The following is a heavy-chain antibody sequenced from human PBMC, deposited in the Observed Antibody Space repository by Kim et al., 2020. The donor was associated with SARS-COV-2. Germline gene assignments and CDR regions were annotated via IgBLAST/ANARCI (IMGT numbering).Heavy chain of an antibody. V-gene: IGHV3-73*01. D-gene: IGHD6-13*01. Sequence: GRFTISRDDSKNTAYLQMNSLKTEDTAVYYCTARPGIAAAGTPLAEYFQHWGQGTLVTVSS. J-gene: IGHJ1*01. CDR3: TARPGIAAAGTPLAEYFQH.